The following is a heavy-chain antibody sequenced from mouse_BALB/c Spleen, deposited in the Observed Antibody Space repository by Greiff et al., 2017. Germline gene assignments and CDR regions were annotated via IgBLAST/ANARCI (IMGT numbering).Heavy chain of an antibody. CDR3: ARSPDGYYSWFAY. J-gene: IGHJ3*01. CDR1: GFTFSSFG. CDR2: ISSGSSTI. D-gene: IGHD2-3*01. V-gene: IGHV5-17*02. Sequence: DVQLVESGGGLVQPGGSRKLSCAASGFTFSSFGMHWVRQAPEKGLEWVAYISSGSSTIYYADTVKGRFTISRDNPKNTLFLQMTSLRSEDTAMYYCARSPDGYYSWFAYWGQGTLVTVSA.